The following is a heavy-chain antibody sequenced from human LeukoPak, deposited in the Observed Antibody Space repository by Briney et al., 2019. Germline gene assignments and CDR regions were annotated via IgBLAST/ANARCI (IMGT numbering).Heavy chain of an antibody. D-gene: IGHD1-26*01. CDR2: INPSGGSA. V-gene: IGHV1-46*01. J-gene: IGHJ4*02. CDR1: GYTFTSYY. CDR3: ARDQEGVGAPPMN. Sequence: GASVKVSCKASGYTFTSYYMHWVRQAPGQGLEWMGIINPSGGSASYAQKFQGRVTMTRDTSTSTVYMELSSLRSEDTAVYYCARDQEGVGAPPMNWGQGTLVTVSS.